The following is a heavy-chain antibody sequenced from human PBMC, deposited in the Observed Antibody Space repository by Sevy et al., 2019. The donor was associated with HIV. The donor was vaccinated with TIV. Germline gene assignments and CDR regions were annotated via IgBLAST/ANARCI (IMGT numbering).Heavy chain of an antibody. J-gene: IGHJ4*02. CDR3: ARARSSIRTAEVIQTGY. CDR1: GYTFTSYA. CDR2: INTNTGNP. V-gene: IGHV7-4-1*02. D-gene: IGHD3-3*02. Sequence: GESLKISCKASGYTFTSYAMNWVRQAPGQGLEWMGWINTNTGNPTYAQGFTGRFVFSLDTSVSTAYLQISSLKAEDTAVYYCARARSSIRTAEVIQTGYWGQGTLVTVSS.